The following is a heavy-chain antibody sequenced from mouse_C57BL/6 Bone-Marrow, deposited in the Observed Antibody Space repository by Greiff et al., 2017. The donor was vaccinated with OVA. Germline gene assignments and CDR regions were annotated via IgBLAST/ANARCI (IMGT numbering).Heavy chain of an antibody. CDR3: ARDYGSRRWYFDV. Sequence: VQLKQSGPELVKPGASVKIPCKASGYTFTDYNMDWVKQSHGKSLEWIGDINPNYGTTSYNQKFKGKATLTVDQSSSTAYMQLNSLTSEDSAVYYCARDYGSRRWYFDVWGTGTTVTVSS. D-gene: IGHD1-1*01. J-gene: IGHJ1*03. CDR1: GYTFTDYN. V-gene: IGHV1-39*01. CDR2: INPNYGTT.